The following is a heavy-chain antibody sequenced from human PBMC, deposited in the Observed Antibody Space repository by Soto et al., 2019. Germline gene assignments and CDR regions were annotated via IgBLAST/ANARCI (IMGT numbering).Heavy chain of an antibody. CDR1: GCTFTMYS. Sequence: GSLRLSCPAPGCTFTMYSMNWVRQAPGKGLEWISSISSTTNYIYYRDAMKGRFTISRDNAKNALYVEVNSLRAEDTAVYYCAREGEDLTSNLDYWGQGTLVSVCS. J-gene: IGHJ4*02. CDR3: AREGEDLTSNLDY. CDR2: ISSTTNYI. V-gene: IGHV3-21*06.